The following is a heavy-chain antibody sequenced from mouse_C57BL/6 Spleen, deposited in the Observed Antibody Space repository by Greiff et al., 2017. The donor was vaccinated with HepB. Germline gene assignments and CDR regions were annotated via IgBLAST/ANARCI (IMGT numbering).Heavy chain of an antibody. J-gene: IGHJ3*01. D-gene: IGHD2-12*01. CDR3: PGGGSYACFAS. V-gene: IGHV1-4*01. CDR1: GYTFTSYT. CDR2: INPSSGYT. Sequence: VRLVESGAELARPGASVKMSCKASGYTFTSYTMHWVKQRPGQGLEWIGYINPSSGYTKYNQKFKDKATLTADKSSSTAYMQLSSLTSEDFAVYYCPGGGSYACFASWAKGLWSLSLQ.